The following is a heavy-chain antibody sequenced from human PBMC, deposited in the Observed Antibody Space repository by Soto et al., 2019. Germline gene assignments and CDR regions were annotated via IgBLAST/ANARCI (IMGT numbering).Heavy chain of an antibody. CDR1: GDSISSYY. Sequence: QVQLQESGPRLVKPSETLSLTCTVSGDSISSYYWTWIRQPPGKGLEYIGYIYYIGRTYYNPSLKIRVTISVDTSKNQFSLKLSSVTAADTAVYYCARGHLGITTTGTWYDFDYWGQGTLVTVSS. CDR2: IYYIGRT. V-gene: IGHV4-59*01. CDR3: ARGHLGITTTGTWYDFDY. D-gene: IGHD2-15*01. J-gene: IGHJ4*02.